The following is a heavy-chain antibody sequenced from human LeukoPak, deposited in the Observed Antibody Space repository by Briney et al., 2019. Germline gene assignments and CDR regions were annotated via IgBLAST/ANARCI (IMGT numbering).Heavy chain of an antibody. CDR2: MNPNSGNT. CDR1: GYTFTSYD. V-gene: IGHV1-8*01. CDR3: ARWATRYYYYYYYMDV. Sequence: GASVKVSCKASGYTFTSYDINWVRQASGQGLEWMGWMNPNSGNTGYAQKFRGRVTMTRNTSISTAYMELSSLRSEDTAVYYCARWATRYYYYYYYMDVWGKGTTVTVSS. J-gene: IGHJ6*03. D-gene: IGHD2-15*01.